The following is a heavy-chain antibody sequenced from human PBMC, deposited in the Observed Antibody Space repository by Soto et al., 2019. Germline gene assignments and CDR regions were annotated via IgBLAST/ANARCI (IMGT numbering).Heavy chain of an antibody. V-gene: IGHV3-7*03. CDR3: ARPFQGNPMVRGFISYFFFGMRV. CDR2: IKQDGSEK. CDR1: GFTFSSYW. Sequence: PGGCLRRSCAASGFTFSSYWMSWVRQAPGKGLEWVANIKQDGSEKYYVDSVKGRFTISRDNAKNSLYLQMNSLRAEDTAVYYCARPFQGNPMVRGFISYFFFGMRVRRQGT. D-gene: IGHD3-10*01. J-gene: IGHJ6*01.